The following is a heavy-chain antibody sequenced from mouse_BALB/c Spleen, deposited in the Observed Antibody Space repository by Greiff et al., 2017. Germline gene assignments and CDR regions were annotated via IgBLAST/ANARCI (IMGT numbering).Heavy chain of an antibody. CDR1: GFTFSSYY. CDR2: INSNGGST. Sequence: EVMLVESGGGLVKPGGSLKLSCAASGFTFSSYYMSWVRQTPEKRLELVAAINSNGGSTYYPDTVKGRFTISRDNAKNTLYLQMSSLKSEDTALYYCARQDYYYAMDYWGQGTSVTVSS. J-gene: IGHJ4*01. D-gene: IGHD2-13*01. V-gene: IGHV5-6-2*01. CDR3: ARQDYYYAMDY.